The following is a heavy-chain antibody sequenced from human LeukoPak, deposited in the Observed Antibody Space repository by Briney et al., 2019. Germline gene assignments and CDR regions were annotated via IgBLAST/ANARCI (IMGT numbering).Heavy chain of an antibody. CDR1: GYTLTELS. V-gene: IGHV1-24*01. J-gene: IGHJ5*02. D-gene: IGHD3/OR15-3a*01. CDR3: ARSWWGTDWLLYKNWFDP. Sequence: AASVKVSCKVSGYTLTELSMHWVRQAPGKGLEWMGGFDPEDGETIYAQKFQGRVTMTEDTSTDTAYMELSSLRSEDTALYYCARSWWGTDWLLYKNWFDPWGQGTLVTVSS. CDR2: FDPEDGET.